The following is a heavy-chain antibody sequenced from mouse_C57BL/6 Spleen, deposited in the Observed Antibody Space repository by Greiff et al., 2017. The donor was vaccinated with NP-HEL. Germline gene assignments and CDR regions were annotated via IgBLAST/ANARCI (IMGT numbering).Heavy chain of an antibody. Sequence: DVMLVESGGGLVKPGGSLKLSCAASGFTFSSYAMSWVRQTPEQRLEWVATISDGGSYTYYPDNVKGRFTLSRDNAKNNLYLQMSQLKSEDTAMYYCAGDSNWAMDYWGKGTSVTVAS. V-gene: IGHV5-4*01. J-gene: IGHJ4*01. CDR1: GFTFSSYA. CDR3: AGDSNWAMDY. D-gene: IGHD2-5*01. CDR2: ISDGGSYT.